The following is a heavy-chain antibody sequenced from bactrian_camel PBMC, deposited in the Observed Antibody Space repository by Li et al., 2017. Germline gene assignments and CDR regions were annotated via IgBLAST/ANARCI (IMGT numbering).Heavy chain of an antibody. CDR3: AADPQCIGTWSGFDY. Sequence: HVQLVESGGGSVEAGGSLKLSCVASGNTYGRLCMGWIRQPPGKEREGVGVIESDGKIRYGDSVKGRVTISRDDAKNTLSLEMNSLKPEDTAMYYCAADPQCIGTWSGFDYWGQGTQVTVS. J-gene: IGHJ4*01. CDR1: GNTYGRLC. D-gene: IGHD6*01. V-gene: IGHV3S55*01. CDR2: IESDGKI.